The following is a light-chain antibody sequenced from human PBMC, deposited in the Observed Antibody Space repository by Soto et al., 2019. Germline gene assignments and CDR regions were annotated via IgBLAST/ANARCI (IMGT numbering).Light chain of an antibody. CDR3: QQYGRSPRT. V-gene: IGKV3-20*01. J-gene: IGKJ1*01. CDR2: GAS. Sequence: EIVLTQFPDTLSLSPGERATLSCRASQSVSSSSLAWYQQKRGQAPRLLIHGASSRATGIPDRFSGSGSGTDFTLTISRLEPEDFAVYYCQQYGRSPRTFGQGTKFDSK. CDR1: QSVSSSS.